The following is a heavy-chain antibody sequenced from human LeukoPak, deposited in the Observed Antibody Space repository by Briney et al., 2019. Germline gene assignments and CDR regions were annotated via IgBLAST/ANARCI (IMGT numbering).Heavy chain of an antibody. D-gene: IGHD3-10*01. Sequence: SVKVSCKASGGTFSSYAISWVRQAPGQGLEWMGGIIPIFGTANYAQKFQGRVTITADESTSTAYMELRSLSSEDTAVYYCARKDYGSGSYYNELPFDIWGQGTMVTVSS. CDR1: GGTFSSYA. J-gene: IGHJ3*02. CDR3: ARKDYGSGSYYNELPFDI. V-gene: IGHV1-69*01. CDR2: IIPIFGTA.